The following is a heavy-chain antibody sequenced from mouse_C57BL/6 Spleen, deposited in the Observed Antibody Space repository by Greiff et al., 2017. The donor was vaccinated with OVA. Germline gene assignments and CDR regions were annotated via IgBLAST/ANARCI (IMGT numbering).Heavy chain of an antibody. CDR2: IDPSDSYT. CDR1: GYTFTSYW. D-gene: IGHD4-1*01. V-gene: IGHV1-50*01. Sequence: QVQLQQPGAELVKPGASVKLSCKASGYTFTSYWMQWVKQRPGQGLEWIGEIDPSDSYTNYNQKFKGKATLTVDTSSSTAYMQLSSLTSEDSAVYYCARLRELGYYFDYWGQGTTLTVSS. J-gene: IGHJ2*01. CDR3: ARLRELGYYFDY.